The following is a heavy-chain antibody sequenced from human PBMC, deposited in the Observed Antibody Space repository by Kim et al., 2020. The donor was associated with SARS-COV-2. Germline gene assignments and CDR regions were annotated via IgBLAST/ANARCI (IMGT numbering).Heavy chain of an antibody. CDR3: TTDLILVVDGWYPTPMDY. D-gene: IGHD6-19*01. Sequence: GGSLRLSCAASGFTFSNAWMSWVRQAPGKGLEWVGRIKSKTDGGTTDYAAPVKGRFTISRDDSKNTLYLQMNSLKTEDTAVYYCTTDLILVVDGWYPTPMDYWGQGTLVTVSS. CDR2: IKSKTDGGTT. V-gene: IGHV3-15*01. J-gene: IGHJ4*02. CDR1: GFTFSNAW.